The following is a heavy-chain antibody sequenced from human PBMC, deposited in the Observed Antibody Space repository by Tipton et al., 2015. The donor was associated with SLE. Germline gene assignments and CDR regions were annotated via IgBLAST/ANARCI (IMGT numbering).Heavy chain of an antibody. V-gene: IGHV4-34*01. CDR1: DGSFSAYN. J-gene: IGHJ5*02. D-gene: IGHD2-15*01. CDR2: INHSGSA. Sequence: GLVKPSETLSLTCGVYDGSFSAYNWNWIRQSPGKGLEWIGEINHSGSANYNPSLKSRVTISVDTSKNQFSLRLPSVTAADTALYYCARVIRNRWSWGFDPWGQGTLVTVSS. CDR3: ARVIRNRWSWGFDP.